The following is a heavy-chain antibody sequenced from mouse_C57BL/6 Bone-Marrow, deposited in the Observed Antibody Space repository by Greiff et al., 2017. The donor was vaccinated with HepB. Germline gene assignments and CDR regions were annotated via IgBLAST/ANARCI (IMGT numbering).Heavy chain of an antibody. V-gene: IGHV5-4*01. J-gene: IGHJ2*01. D-gene: IGHD1-1*01. CDR1: GFTFSSYA. CDR3: ARDITTVVADY. Sequence: DVKLVESGGGLVKPGGSLKLSCAASGFTFSSYAMSWVRQTPEKRLEWVATISDGGSYTYYPDNVKGRFTISRDNAKNNLYLQMSHLKSEDTAMYYCARDITTVVADYWGQGTTLTVSS. CDR2: ISDGGSYT.